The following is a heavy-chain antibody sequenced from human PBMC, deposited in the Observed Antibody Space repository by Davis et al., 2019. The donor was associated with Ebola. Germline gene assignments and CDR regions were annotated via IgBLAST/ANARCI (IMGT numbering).Heavy chain of an antibody. V-gene: IGHV3-23*01. CDR1: VITFSSYA. Sequence: PGGSLRLSCADSVITFSSYAMTWVRQAPGKGLEWVSTISGSGGSTYYADSVRGRFTISTDNSETTLFLLMNSLRAEDTAIYYCAKSGLSFGVVKYHYGMDVWGKGTTVTVSS. D-gene: IGHD3-3*01. CDR3: AKSGLSFGVVKYHYGMDV. J-gene: IGHJ6*04. CDR2: ISGSGGST.